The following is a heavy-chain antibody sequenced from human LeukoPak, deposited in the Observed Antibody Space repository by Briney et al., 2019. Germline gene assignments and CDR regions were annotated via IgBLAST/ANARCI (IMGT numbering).Heavy chain of an antibody. V-gene: IGHV4-34*01. CDR3: ARGNRYYDILTGYYRSGSGYYYMDV. CDR2: INHSGST. D-gene: IGHD3-9*01. Sequence: SETLSLTCAVYGGSFSGYYWSWIRQPPGKGLEWIGEINHSGSTNYNPSLKSRVTISVDTSKNQFSLKLSSVTAADTAVYYCARGNRYYDILTGYYRSGSGYYYMDVWGKGTTVTVSS. CDR1: GGSFSGYY. J-gene: IGHJ6*03.